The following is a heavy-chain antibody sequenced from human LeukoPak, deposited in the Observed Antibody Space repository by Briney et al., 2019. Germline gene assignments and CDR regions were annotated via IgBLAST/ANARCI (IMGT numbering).Heavy chain of an antibody. D-gene: IGHD3-9*01. CDR2: VRYGGNIK. J-gene: IGHJ4*02. V-gene: IGHV3-30*02. Sequence: PGGSLRLSCAASEFTFSAYAMHWIRRAPGRGLEWVAFVRYGGNIKYYADCVKGRFTIYRDNSKNTLYLQMNSLRPEDTAVYYCTKNLGTEYNIFDYWGQGTLVTVSS. CDR3: TKNLGTEYNIFDY. CDR1: EFTFSAYA.